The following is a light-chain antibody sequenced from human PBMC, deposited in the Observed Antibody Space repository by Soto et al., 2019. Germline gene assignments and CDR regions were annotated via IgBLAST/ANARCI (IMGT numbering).Light chain of an antibody. CDR3: QQGYGTSRGYT. Sequence: DIQMTQSPSSLSASVGDRVTITCRASQSISSYLNWYQQKPAKAPKLLIYAASSLQSGVLSRFSGSGSGTDFTLTISSLQPEDFATYYCQQGYGTSRGYTIGQGTKL. V-gene: IGKV1-39*01. J-gene: IGKJ2*01. CDR2: AAS. CDR1: QSISSY.